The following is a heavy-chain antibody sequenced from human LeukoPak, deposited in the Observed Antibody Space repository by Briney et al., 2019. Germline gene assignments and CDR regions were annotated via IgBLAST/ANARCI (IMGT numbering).Heavy chain of an antibody. CDR2: TYYNSKWYT. Sequence: SQTLSLTCAISGDSVSTASNAWYWIRQSPSRGLEWLGRTYYNSKWYTDYAVSVSGRTTINPDTSRNQLSLQLSFVTPEDTAVYYCARRWLGDPYGMDVWGQGTTVSVSS. V-gene: IGHV6-1*01. CDR3: ARRWLGDPYGMDV. D-gene: IGHD3-10*01. J-gene: IGHJ6*02. CDR1: GDSVSTASNA.